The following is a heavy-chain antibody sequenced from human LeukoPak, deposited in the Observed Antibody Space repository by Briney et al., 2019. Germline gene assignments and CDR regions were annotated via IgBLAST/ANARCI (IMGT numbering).Heavy chain of an antibody. Sequence: PSETLSLTCTVSGGSIGSSSYYWSWIRQPPGKGLEWIGYIYYSGSTNYNPSLKSRVTISVDTSKNQFSLKLSSVTAADTAVYYCARAGNYYDSSGSRIRDAFDIWGQGTMVTVSS. CDR3: ARAGNYYDSSGSRIRDAFDI. CDR1: GGSIGSSSYY. J-gene: IGHJ3*02. D-gene: IGHD3-22*01. V-gene: IGHV4-61*01. CDR2: IYYSGST.